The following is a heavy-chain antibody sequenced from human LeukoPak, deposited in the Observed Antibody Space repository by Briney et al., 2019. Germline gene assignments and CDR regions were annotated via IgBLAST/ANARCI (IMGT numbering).Heavy chain of an antibody. Sequence: PSETLSLTCAVYGGSFSHYYWSWIRQSPGMGLECIGEINDSGTINYNPSLMRRVTISVDKSKNQFSLKLSSATAADTAVYYCARRWNYGRNYYIDVWGKGATVSVSS. J-gene: IGHJ6*03. V-gene: IGHV4-34*01. CDR2: INDSGTI. CDR3: ARRWNYGRNYYIDV. CDR1: GGSFSHYY. D-gene: IGHD1-7*01.